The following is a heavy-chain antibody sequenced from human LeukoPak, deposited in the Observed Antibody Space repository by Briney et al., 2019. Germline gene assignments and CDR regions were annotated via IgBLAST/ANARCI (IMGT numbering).Heavy chain of an antibody. V-gene: IGHV4-34*01. CDR2: INHSGST. CDR1: GGSFSGYY. D-gene: IGHD1-26*01. CDR3: ARPISTGSYSFDLGY. Sequence: SETLSLTCAVYGGSFSGYYWSWIRQAPGKGLEWIGEINHSGSTNYNPSLKSRVTISVDTSKNQFSLKLNSVTAADTAVYYCARPISTGSYSFDLGYWGQGTLVTVSS. J-gene: IGHJ4*02.